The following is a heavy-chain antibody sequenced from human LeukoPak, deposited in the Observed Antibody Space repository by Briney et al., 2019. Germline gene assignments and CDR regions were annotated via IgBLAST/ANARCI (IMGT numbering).Heavy chain of an antibody. CDR2: IKQDGSEK. CDR1: GFTFSSYW. Sequence: GWSLRLSCAASGFTFSSYWMSLVRQAPGKGLEWVANIKQDGSEKYYVDSVKGRFTISRDNAKNSLYLQMNRLRAEDTAVYYCARDKRAVMSFWSAYHIFQHWGQGTLVTVSS. V-gene: IGHV3-7*01. D-gene: IGHD3-3*01. J-gene: IGHJ1*01. CDR3: ARDKRAVMSFWSAYHIFQH.